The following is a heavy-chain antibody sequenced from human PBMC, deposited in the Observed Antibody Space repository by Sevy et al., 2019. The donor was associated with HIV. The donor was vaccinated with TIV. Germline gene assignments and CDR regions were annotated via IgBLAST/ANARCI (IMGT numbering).Heavy chain of an antibody. CDR1: RITFSRFA. CDR2: ISGSGNST. Sequence: GGSLRLSCAASRITFSRFAMSWVRQAPGKGLEWVSVISGSGNSTDYADSVKGRFTISRDNSKSTLYLQMNSLRADDTAVYYCAKTGGEVPRGYSSVWDRTNFVYYYYGMDVWGQGTTVTVSS. J-gene: IGHJ6*02. V-gene: IGHV3-23*01. D-gene: IGHD6-19*01. CDR3: AKTGGEVPRGYSSVWDRTNFVYYYYGMDV.